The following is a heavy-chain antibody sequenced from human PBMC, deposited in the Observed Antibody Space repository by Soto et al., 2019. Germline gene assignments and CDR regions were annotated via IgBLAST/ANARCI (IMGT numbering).Heavy chain of an antibody. J-gene: IGHJ4*02. Sequence: EVQLVESGGGFVEPGGSLRLSCVGSGLTLSHAWMTWVRQAPGKGLEWVSAISGSGGSTYYADSVKGRFTISRDNSKNTLYLQMNSLRAEDTAVYYCAKEFRYCSSTSCLAGFDYWGQGTLVTVSS. D-gene: IGHD2-2*01. CDR1: GLTLSHAW. CDR2: ISGSGGST. V-gene: IGHV3-23*04. CDR3: AKEFRYCSSTSCLAGFDY.